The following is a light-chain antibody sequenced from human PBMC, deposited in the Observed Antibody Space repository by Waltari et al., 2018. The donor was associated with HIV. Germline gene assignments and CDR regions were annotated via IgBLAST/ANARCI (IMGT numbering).Light chain of an antibody. Sequence: QSALTQSASVSGSPGQSITISCTGTSSDVGAYTLVSWYQQHPGEVPKLLIYEVTKRPSGVSTRCSGSKSGNTASLTIAGLQAEDEADYYCCSYAGSGLVFGGGTKLTGL. CDR3: CSYAGSGLV. CDR2: EVT. J-gene: IGLJ3*02. CDR1: SSDVGAYTL. V-gene: IGLV2-23*02.